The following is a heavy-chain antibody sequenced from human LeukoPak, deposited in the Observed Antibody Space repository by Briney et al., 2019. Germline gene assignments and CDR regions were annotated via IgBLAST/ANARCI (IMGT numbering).Heavy chain of an antibody. V-gene: IGHV3-48*01. CDR1: GFTFSSYS. J-gene: IGHJ4*02. CDR3: AKVWVISYYGSGSSIDY. CDR2: ISRGRPTV. Sequence: GGSLRLSCAASGFTFSSYSMNWVRQAPGKGLEWVSYISRGRPTVHYADSVRGRFTISRDNSKNTLYLQMNSLRAEDTAVYYCAKVWVISYYGSGSSIDYWGQGTLVTVSS. D-gene: IGHD3-10*01.